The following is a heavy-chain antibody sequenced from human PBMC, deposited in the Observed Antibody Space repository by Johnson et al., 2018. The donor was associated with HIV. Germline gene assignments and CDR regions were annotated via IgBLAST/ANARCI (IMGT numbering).Heavy chain of an antibody. D-gene: IGHD6-13*01. Sequence: VQLVESGGGVVQPGGSLRLSCAASGFTFDDYGMSWVRQAPGKGLEWVSGINWNSDSIGYADSVKGRFTISRDKAKKSLYLQMNGLRTEDTAVYYCAKDQRSRWYGLPLDAFDLWGHGTMVSVSS. V-gene: IGHV3-20*04. CDR2: INWNSDSI. J-gene: IGHJ3*01. CDR1: GFTFDDYG. CDR3: AKDQRSRWYGLPLDAFDL.